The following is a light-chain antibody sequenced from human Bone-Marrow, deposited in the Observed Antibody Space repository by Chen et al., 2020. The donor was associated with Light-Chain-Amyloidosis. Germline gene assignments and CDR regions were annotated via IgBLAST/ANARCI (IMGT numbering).Light chain of an antibody. V-gene: IGLV6-57*02. CDR1: SGSIASNY. CDR3: QSYDSSNPAWV. Sequence: NFMLTQPHSVSESPGKTVTISRTGSSGSIASNYVQWYQQRPGSAPTPVIYEDNQRPSGVPDRFSGSIDSSSNSASLTISGLKTEDEADYYCQSYDSSNPAWVFGGGTKLTVL. CDR2: EDN. J-gene: IGLJ3*02.